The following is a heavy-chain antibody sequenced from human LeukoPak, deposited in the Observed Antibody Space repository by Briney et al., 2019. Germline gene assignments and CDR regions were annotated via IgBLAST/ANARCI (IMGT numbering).Heavy chain of an antibody. Sequence: GGSLRLSCATSGFTFSSYAMHWVRQAPGKGLEWVAVISYDGSNKYYADSVKGRFTISRDNSKNTLYLQMSSLRAEDTAVYYCARDPALVEMATRLDYWGQGTLVTVSS. CDR2: ISYDGSNK. CDR1: GFTFSSYA. J-gene: IGHJ4*02. CDR3: ARDPALVEMATRLDY. D-gene: IGHD5-24*01. V-gene: IGHV3-30-3*01.